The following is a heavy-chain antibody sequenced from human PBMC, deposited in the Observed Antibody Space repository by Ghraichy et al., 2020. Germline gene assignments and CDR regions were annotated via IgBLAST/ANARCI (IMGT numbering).Heavy chain of an antibody. CDR2: VYSGGST. Sequence: GESLNISCAASGFTVSNNYLTWVRQTPGKGLEWVSVVYSGGSTFYADSVKGRFTISRDNSDNTLYLQMNSLRVEDTAVYYCARALSTVIDYSFYYYIDVWGKGTTVTVSS. CDR3: ARALSTVIDYSFYYYIDV. J-gene: IGHJ6*03. CDR1: GFTVSNNY. D-gene: IGHD4-17*01. V-gene: IGHV3-53*01.